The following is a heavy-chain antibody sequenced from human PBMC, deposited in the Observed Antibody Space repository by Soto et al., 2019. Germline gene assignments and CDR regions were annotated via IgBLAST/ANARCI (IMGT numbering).Heavy chain of an antibody. CDR3: ARGKELAARPGWFDP. CDR1: GGTFSSYA. CDR2: IIPIFGTA. J-gene: IGHJ5*02. D-gene: IGHD6-6*01. V-gene: IGHV1-69*13. Sequence: SVKVSCKASGGTFSSYAISWVRQAPGQGLEWMGGIIPIFGTANYAQKFQGRVTITADESTSTAYMELSSLRSEDTAVYYCARGKELAARPGWFDPWGQGTLVTVSS.